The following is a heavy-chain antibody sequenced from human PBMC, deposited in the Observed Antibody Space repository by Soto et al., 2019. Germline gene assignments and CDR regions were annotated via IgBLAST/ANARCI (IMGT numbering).Heavy chain of an antibody. Sequence: QVQLQESGPGLVKPSQTLSLTCTVSGGSISSGGYYWSWIRQHPGKGLEWIGYIYYSGSTYYNPSHKSRVTISVDTSRNQFSLKLSSVTAADTAVYYCARDQIGCSGGSCYPYWYFDLWGRGTLVTVSS. CDR2: IYYSGST. D-gene: IGHD2-15*01. CDR3: ARDQIGCSGGSCYPYWYFDL. J-gene: IGHJ2*01. V-gene: IGHV4-31*03. CDR1: GGSISSGGYY.